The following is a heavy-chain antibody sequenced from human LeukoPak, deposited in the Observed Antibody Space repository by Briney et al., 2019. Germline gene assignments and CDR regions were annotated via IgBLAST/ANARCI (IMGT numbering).Heavy chain of an antibody. CDR3: ATDDSGSYWGGFDY. Sequence: ASVKVSCKASGYTFTGYYMHWVRQAPGQGLEWMGWINLNNGGTNYAQKFQGRVTMTRDTSISTAYLELSSLTSDDTAVYYCATDDSGSYWGGFDYWGQGTLVTVSS. J-gene: IGHJ4*02. CDR2: INLNNGGT. V-gene: IGHV1-2*02. D-gene: IGHD1-26*01. CDR1: GYTFTGYY.